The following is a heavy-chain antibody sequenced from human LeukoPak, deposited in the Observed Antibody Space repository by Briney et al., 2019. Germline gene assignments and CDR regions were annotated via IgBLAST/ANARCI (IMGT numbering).Heavy chain of an antibody. V-gene: IGHV3-15*01. D-gene: IGHD2-2*02. CDR3: TTDGLYCTTSSCYTRDY. CDR2: IKSEIDGGTT. J-gene: IGHJ4*02. Sequence: GGSLRRSCAASGFTCNNAWMKWVRQAPGKGLEWVGRIKSEIDGGTTDYPAPVKGRFTISRDDPKNTLYLQMDSLKTEDTAVYYCTTDGLYCTTSSCYTRDYWGQGTLVTVSS. CDR1: GFTCNNAW.